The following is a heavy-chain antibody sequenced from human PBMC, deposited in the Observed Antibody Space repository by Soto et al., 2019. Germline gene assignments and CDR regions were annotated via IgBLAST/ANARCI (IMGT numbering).Heavy chain of an antibody. CDR2: IYHSGST. V-gene: IGHV4-30-2*01. J-gene: IGHJ3*02. CDR1: GGSISSGGYS. D-gene: IGHD4-17*01. Sequence: SETPSLTCAVSGGSISSGGYSWSWIRQPPGKGLEWIGYIYHSGSTYYNPSLKSRVTISVDRSKNQFSLKLSSVTAADTAVYYCARDGGYGDYVGAFDIWGQGTMVTVSS. CDR3: ARDGGYGDYVGAFDI.